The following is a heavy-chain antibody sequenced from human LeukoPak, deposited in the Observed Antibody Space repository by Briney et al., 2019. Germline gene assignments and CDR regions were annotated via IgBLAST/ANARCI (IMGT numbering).Heavy chain of an antibody. CDR1: GGSFSGYY. V-gene: IGHV4-34*01. Sequence: SETLSLTCAVYGGSFSGYYWSWIRQPPGKGLEWIGEINHSGSTNYNPSLKSRVTISVDTSKNQFSLKLSSVTAADTAVYYCARDGIPAARKGYYYYYGMDVWGQGTTVTVSS. CDR3: ARDGIPAARKGYYYYYGMDV. CDR2: INHSGST. D-gene: IGHD6-13*01. J-gene: IGHJ6*02.